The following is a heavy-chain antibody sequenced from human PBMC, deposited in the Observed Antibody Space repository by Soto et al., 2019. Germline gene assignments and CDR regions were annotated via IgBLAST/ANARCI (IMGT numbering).Heavy chain of an antibody. D-gene: IGHD3-10*01. CDR3: ARGSDGSGTYYTYYEY. CDR1: GGSISTNNYY. Sequence: SETLSLTCTVSGGSISTNNYYWTWVRQPPGKDLESLGFVYYSGSTYYIPSLKSRLAMSVDTSKKQISLKLSSVTAADTAVYYCARGSDGSGTYYTYYEYSGQLTRVTVAS. V-gene: IGHV4-30-4*01. CDR2: VYYSGST. J-gene: IGHJ4*02.